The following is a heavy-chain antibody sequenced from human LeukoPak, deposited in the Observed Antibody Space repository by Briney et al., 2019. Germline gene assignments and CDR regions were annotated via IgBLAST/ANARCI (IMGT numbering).Heavy chain of an antibody. V-gene: IGHV3-69-1*01. CDR2: ISSSNYI. J-gene: IGHJ4*02. CDR3: ARDLSAGVVVAAASDY. Sequence: NAGGSLRLSCAASGFPFSDYYMTWIRQAPGKGLQWVSYISSSNYIYYADSVKGRFTISRDNAKNSLYLQMNSLRAEDTAVYYCARDLSAGVVVAAASDYWGQGTLVTVSS. CDR1: GFPFSDYY. D-gene: IGHD2-15*01.